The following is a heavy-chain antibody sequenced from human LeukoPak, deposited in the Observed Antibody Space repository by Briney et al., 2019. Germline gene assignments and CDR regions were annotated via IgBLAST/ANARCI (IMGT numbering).Heavy chain of an antibody. CDR2: ISSGSTYT. CDR1: GFTFSSDS. Sequence: GGSLRLSCAASGFTFSSDSMNWVRQAPGKGLAWVSSISSGSTYTRYADSVEGRFTDSRDNGKNLLYLQMNSLRAEDTAVYYCARDTTPSPYYFYYMDVWGKGTAVTVSS. V-gene: IGHV3-21*06. D-gene: IGHD1-26*01. CDR3: ARDTTPSPYYFYYMDV. J-gene: IGHJ6*03.